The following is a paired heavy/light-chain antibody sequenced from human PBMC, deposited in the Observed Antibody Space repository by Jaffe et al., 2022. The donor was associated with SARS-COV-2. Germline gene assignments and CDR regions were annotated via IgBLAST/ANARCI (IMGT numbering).Light chain of an antibody. CDR3: QQYFTTPLT. J-gene: IGKJ4*01. CDR2: WAS. V-gene: IGKV4-1*01. Sequence: DFVMTQSPDSLAVSLGERATINCKSSQSVLYSFNNKNYLTWYQLKPGQPPKLLISWASTRESGVPDRFSGSGSGTDFTLTISSLQAEDVAVYYCQQYFTTPLTFGGGTKVEIK. CDR1: QSVLYSFNNKNY.
Heavy chain of an antibody. CDR1: GGSIRISNYY. D-gene: IGHD6-13*01. V-gene: IGHV4-39*01. CDR3: ARHEGGRSSWSNPFDS. CDR2: VDYSGRT. J-gene: IGHJ4*02. Sequence: QLQLQESGPRLVKPAETLSLICNVSGGSIRISNYYWGWVRQSPGKGLEWIGSVDYSGRTYYNPSLKSRVTISVDTSKNQFSLNLTSVTAADMAIFYCARHEGGRSSWSNPFDSWGRGARVTVSS.